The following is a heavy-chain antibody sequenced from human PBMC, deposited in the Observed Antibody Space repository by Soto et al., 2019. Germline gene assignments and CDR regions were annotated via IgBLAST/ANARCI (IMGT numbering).Heavy chain of an antibody. V-gene: IGHV3-23*01. J-gene: IGHJ6*02. Sequence: EVQLLESGGGLVQPGGSLRLSCVASGFAFSNYDMSWVRQAPGKGLEWVSAISGSGSSTYYADSVKGRFTISRDNPKNTLYLQMNSLRAEDTAVYYCANRDTSMVPRYYYGMDVWGQGTTVTVSS. D-gene: IGHD5-18*01. CDR1: GFAFSNYD. CDR2: ISGSGSST. CDR3: ANRDTSMVPRYYYGMDV.